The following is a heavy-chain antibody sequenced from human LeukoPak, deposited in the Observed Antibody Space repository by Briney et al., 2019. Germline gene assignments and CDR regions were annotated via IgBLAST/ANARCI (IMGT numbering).Heavy chain of an antibody. CDR2: ISSSGTTI. Sequence: GGSLRLSCAASGFTFSTYTMNWVRQAPGKGLEWVSYISSSGTTIYYADSVKGRFTISRDNAKNTLYLQMNSLRAEDTAVYYCTRDPGVRLSSGWFDYWGQGILVTVSS. D-gene: IGHD6-19*01. CDR1: GFTFSTYT. J-gene: IGHJ5*01. V-gene: IGHV3-48*01. CDR3: TRDPGVRLSSGWFDY.